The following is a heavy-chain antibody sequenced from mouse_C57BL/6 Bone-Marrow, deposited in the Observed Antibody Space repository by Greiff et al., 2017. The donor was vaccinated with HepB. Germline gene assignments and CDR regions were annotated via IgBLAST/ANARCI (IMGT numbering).Heavy chain of an antibody. CDR3: ARDYDYDPFDY. CDR2: IYPGDGDT. D-gene: IGHD2-4*01. V-gene: IGHV1-80*01. Sequence: VQLQQSGAELVKPGASVKISCKASGYAFSSYWMNWVKQRPGKGLEWIGQIYPGDGDTNYNGKFKGKATLTADKSSSTAYMQLSSLTSEDSAVYFCARDYDYDPFDYWGQGTTLTVSS. J-gene: IGHJ2*01. CDR1: GYAFSSYW.